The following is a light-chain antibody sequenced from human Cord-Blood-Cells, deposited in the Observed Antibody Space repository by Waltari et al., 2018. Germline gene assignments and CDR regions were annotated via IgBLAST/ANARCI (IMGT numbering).Light chain of an antibody. Sequence: EIVLTQSPATLSLSPGERATLSCRASQSVSSYLAWYQQKPGQAHRLLIHDASNRATGIPARFSGSGSGTDFTLTISSLEPEDFAVYYCQQRSNWPRTFGQGTKVEIK. CDR2: DAS. V-gene: IGKV3-11*01. J-gene: IGKJ1*01. CDR3: QQRSNWPRT. CDR1: QSVSSY.